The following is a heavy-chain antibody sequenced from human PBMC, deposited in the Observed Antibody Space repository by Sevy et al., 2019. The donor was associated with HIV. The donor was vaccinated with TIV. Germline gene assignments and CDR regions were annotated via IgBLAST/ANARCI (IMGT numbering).Heavy chain of an antibody. CDR2: IHYSGGT. V-gene: IGHV4-30-4*01. D-gene: IGHD5-12*01. CDR1: GGSISSSDSY. CDR3: ASKRGYNHGPFDY. Sequence: SETLSLTCTVSGGSISSSDSYWSWIHQPPGKGLEWIGYIHYSGGTYYNPFLKSRVAMSVDTSEKQFSLKLSFLTAADTAVYCCASKRGYNHGPFDYWGQGALVTVSS. J-gene: IGHJ4*02.